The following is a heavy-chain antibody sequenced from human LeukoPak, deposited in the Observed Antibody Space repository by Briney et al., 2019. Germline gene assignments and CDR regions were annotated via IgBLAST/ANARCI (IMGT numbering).Heavy chain of an antibody. CDR2: ISNSGST. D-gene: IGHD2/OR15-2a*01. CDR1: GGSIRSYY. Sequence: SETLSLTCTGSGGSIRSYYWSWIRQPPGKGLEWIGYISNSGSTNYNPSLKSRVTISVDTSKNQFSLELTSVTAADTAVYYCARYGETYYLYWGQGTLVTVSS. J-gene: IGHJ4*02. V-gene: IGHV4-59*01. CDR3: ARYGETYYLY.